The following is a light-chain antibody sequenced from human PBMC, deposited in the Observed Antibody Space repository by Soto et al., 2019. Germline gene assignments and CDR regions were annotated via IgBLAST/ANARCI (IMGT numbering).Light chain of an antibody. J-gene: IGLJ1*01. V-gene: IGLV1-40*01. CDR1: SCNIGGDYD. CDR2: GNS. CDR3: QSYDSSLSGSDV. Sequence: QSVLTQPPSVSGAPGQRVTISCTGSSCNIGGDYDVYWYQQLPGTAPKLLIYGNSNRPSGVPDRFSGSKSGTSASLAITGLQAEDEADYYCQSYDSSLSGSDVFGTGTKLTVL.